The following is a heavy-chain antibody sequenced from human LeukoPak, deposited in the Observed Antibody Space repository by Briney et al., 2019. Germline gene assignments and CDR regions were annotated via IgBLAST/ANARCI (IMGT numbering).Heavy chain of an antibody. D-gene: IGHD3-9*01. Sequence: GASVKVSCKASGYTFAGYYMHWVRQAPGQGLEWMGWINPNSGGTNYAQKFQGRVTMTRDTSISTAYMELSRLRSDDTAVYYCARDILTGYLEDAFDIWGQGTMVTVSS. J-gene: IGHJ3*02. V-gene: IGHV1-2*02. CDR3: ARDILTGYLEDAFDI. CDR1: GYTFAGYY. CDR2: INPNSGGT.